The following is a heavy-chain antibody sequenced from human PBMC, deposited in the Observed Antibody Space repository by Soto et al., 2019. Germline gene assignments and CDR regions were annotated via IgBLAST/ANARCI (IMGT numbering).Heavy chain of an antibody. CDR2: IRSKANSYAT. CDR1: GFTFSGSA. Sequence: PXVSLRLSGAASGFTFSGSAMHWVRQASGKGLEWVGRIRSKANSYATAYAASVKGRFTISRDDSKNTAYLQMNSLKTEDTAVYYCTRHLGSVATDYWGQGTLVTVSS. D-gene: IGHD6-19*01. V-gene: IGHV3-73*01. J-gene: IGHJ4*02. CDR3: TRHLGSVATDY.